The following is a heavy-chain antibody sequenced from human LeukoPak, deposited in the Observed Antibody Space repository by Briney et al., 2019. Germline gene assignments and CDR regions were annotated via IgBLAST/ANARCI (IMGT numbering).Heavy chain of an antibody. CDR2: ISAYNGNT. V-gene: IGHV1-18*01. CDR3: ARGIPIVVVPAAIRDYYYYYYMDV. CDR1: GYTFTSYG. Sequence: APVKVSCKASGYTFTSYGISWVRQAPGQGLEWMGWISAYNGNTNYAQKLQGRVTITTDTSTSTAYMELRSLRSDDTAVYYCARGIPIVVVPAAIRDYYYYYYMDVWGKGTTVTVSS. J-gene: IGHJ6*03. D-gene: IGHD2-2*01.